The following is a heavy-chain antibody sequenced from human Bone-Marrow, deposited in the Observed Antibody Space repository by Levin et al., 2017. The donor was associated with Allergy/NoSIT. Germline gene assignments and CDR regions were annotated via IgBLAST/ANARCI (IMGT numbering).Heavy chain of an antibody. V-gene: IGHV3-48*02. CDR1: GFTFSRYS. J-gene: IGHJ4*02. D-gene: IGHD2-2*01. CDR3: ARPDCSGTSCYYFFDS. Sequence: GESLKISCAASGFTFSRYSMNWVRQAPGRGLEWVSYISRSSSTISYADSVKGRFTISRDNAKNSLYLQMNSLRDEDTAVYYCARPDCSGTSCYYFFDSWGQGTMVTVSS. CDR2: ISRSSSTI.